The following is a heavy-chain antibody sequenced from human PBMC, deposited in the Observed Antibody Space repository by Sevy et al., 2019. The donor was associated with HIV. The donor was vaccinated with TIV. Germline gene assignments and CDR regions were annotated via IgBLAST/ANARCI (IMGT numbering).Heavy chain of an antibody. CDR2: INPNGGGT. CDR1: GYYFTGYY. Sequence: ASVKVSCKASGYYFTGYYVHWVRQAPGQGLEWMGWINPNGGGTNIGQKFHGRVTMSRDTSITTAYMELTRLRSNDTGVYFCARSVYGSGTYLNDYWDQGTLVTVSS. J-gene: IGHJ4*02. D-gene: IGHD3-10*01. V-gene: IGHV1-2*02. CDR3: ARSVYGSGTYLNDY.